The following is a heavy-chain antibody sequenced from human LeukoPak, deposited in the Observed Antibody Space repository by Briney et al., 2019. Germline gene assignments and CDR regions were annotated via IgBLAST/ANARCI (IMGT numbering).Heavy chain of an antibody. CDR2: IYYSGSI. D-gene: IGHD6-19*01. CDR3: ARVGRVVGGLVDAFDI. V-gene: IGHV4-59*08. J-gene: IGHJ3*02. CDR1: GGSLSSYY. Sequence: PSETLSLTCTVSGGSLSSYYWSWVRQPPGKGLECIGYIYYSGSINYNPSIKSRVTLSVDTSKNQLSMKLSSVTAADTAVYYCARVGRVVGGLVDAFDIWGQGKMVTVSS.